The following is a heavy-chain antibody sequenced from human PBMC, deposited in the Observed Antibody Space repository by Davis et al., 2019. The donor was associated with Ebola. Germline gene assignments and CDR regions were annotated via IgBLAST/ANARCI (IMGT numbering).Heavy chain of an antibody. Sequence: GESLKISCAASGFTFSSYSMNWVRQAPGKGLEWVSSISSSSSYIYYADSVKGRFTISRDNAKNSLYLQMNSLRAEDTAVYYCARETTVTTLDYWGQGTLVTVSS. CDR1: GFTFSSYS. V-gene: IGHV3-21*01. CDR3: ARETTVTTLDY. CDR2: ISSSSSYI. J-gene: IGHJ4*02. D-gene: IGHD4-11*01.